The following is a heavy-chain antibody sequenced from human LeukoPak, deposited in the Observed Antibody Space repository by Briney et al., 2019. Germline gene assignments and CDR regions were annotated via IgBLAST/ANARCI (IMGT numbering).Heavy chain of an antibody. J-gene: IGHJ6*02. Sequence: PSETLSLTCTVSGGSISSGGNYWSWIRQNPGKGLGWIGYINYSGSTYYNPSLKSRVTISVDTSKNQFSLKLSSVTAADTAVYYCARNELISSNYYYYGMDVWGQGTTVTVSS. V-gene: IGHV4-31*03. CDR1: GGSISSGGNY. CDR2: INYSGST. CDR3: ARNELISSNYYYYGMDV.